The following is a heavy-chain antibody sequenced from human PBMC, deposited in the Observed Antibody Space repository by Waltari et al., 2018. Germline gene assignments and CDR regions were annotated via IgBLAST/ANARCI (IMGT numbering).Heavy chain of an antibody. CDR3: ARVLETGTTGFNWFDP. Sequence: QVQLQESGPGLVKPSQTLSFTCTVSGGSISSGGYYWSWIRQHPGKGLEWIGYIYYSGSTYYNPSLKSRVTISVDTSKNQFSLKLSSVTAADTAVYYCARVLETGTTGFNWFDPWGQGTLVTVSS. CDR2: IYYSGST. D-gene: IGHD1-7*01. CDR1: GGSISSGGYY. V-gene: IGHV4-31*03. J-gene: IGHJ5*02.